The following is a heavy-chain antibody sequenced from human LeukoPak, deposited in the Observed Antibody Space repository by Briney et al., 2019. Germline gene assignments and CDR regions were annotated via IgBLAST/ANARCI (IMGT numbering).Heavy chain of an antibody. D-gene: IGHD6-13*01. CDR3: ARDASLIAAAGSPFDY. CDR2: INWNGGST. V-gene: IGHV3-20*04. J-gene: IGHJ4*02. Sequence: RPGGSLRLSCAASGFTFDDYGMSWVRQAPGKGLKWVSGINWNGGSTGYADSVKGRFTISRDNAKNSLYLQMNSLRAEDTALYYCARDASLIAAAGSPFDYWGQGTLVTVSS. CDR1: GFTFDDYG.